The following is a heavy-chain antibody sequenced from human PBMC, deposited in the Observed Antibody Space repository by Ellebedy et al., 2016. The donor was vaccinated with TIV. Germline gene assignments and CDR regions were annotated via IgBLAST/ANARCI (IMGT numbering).Heavy chain of an antibody. V-gene: IGHV4-34*01. CDR2: VNPSGST. D-gene: IGHD3-10*01. J-gene: IGHJ4*02. Sequence: SETLSLXCTVYGASFSGYYWSWIRQPPGKGLEWIGEVNPSGSTNYNPSLKSRLTVSLDTSKNQFSLKLTSVTAADTAVYYCAGGDYHGSVSYLRYWGQGTPVTVSS. CDR3: AGGDYHGSVSYLRY. CDR1: GASFSGYY.